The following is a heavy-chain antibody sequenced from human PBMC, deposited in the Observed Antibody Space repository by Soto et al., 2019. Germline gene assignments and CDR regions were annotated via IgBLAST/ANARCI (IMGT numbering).Heavy chain of an antibody. J-gene: IGHJ5*02. Sequence: QLQLQESGSGPVKPSQTLSLTCAVSGGSISSGGYSWSWIRQPPGKGLEWIGYIYHSGSTYYNPLLVSXXTISVDRSKNQFSLKLSSVTAADTAVYYCARIPSPWGQGTLVTVSS. CDR2: IYHSGST. D-gene: IGHD2-21*01. CDR3: ARIPSP. V-gene: IGHV4-30-2*01. CDR1: GGSISSGGYS.